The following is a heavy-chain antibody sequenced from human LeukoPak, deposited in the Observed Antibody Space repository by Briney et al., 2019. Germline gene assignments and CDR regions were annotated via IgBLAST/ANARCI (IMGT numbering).Heavy chain of an antibody. CDR2: ISYDGSNK. Sequence: QPGRSLRLSCAASGFTFSSYGMHWVRQAPGKGLEWVAVISYDGSNKYYADSVKGRFTISRDNSKNTLYLQINSLRAEDTAMYYCAIEGSGRSLDPWGQGTLVTVSS. CDR3: AIEGSGRSLDP. J-gene: IGHJ5*02. CDR1: GFTFSSYG. V-gene: IGHV3-30*03. D-gene: IGHD3-3*01.